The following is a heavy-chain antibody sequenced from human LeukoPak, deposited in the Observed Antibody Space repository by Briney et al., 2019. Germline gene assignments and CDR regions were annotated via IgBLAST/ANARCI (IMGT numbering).Heavy chain of an antibody. V-gene: IGHV1-3*01. CDR1: GYTFTSYA. D-gene: IGHD2-2*01. J-gene: IGHJ4*02. CDR3: ARVGFFGLVVPAAMHLYFDY. CDR2: INAGNGNT. Sequence: ASVKVSCKASGYTFTSYAMHWVRQAPGQRLEWMGWINAGNGNTKYSQKFQGRVTITRDTSASTAYMELSSLRSEDTAVYYCARVGFFGLVVPAAMHLYFDYWGQGTLVTVSS.